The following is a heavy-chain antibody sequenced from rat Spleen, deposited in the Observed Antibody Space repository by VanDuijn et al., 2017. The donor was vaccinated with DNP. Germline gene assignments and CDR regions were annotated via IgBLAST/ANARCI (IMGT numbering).Heavy chain of an antibody. D-gene: IGHD4-6*01. V-gene: IGHV5-25*01. Sequence: EVQLVESGGGLVQPGRSLKLSCAASGFTFSDYYMAWVRQAPKKGLEWVASIGPSGGDIYYRDSVKGRFTMFSDDARSTLFLQMDSLRSEDTATYYCATGLGDYWGQGVMVTVSS. J-gene: IGHJ2*01. CDR3: ATGLGDY. CDR2: IGPSGGDI. CDR1: GFTFSDYY.